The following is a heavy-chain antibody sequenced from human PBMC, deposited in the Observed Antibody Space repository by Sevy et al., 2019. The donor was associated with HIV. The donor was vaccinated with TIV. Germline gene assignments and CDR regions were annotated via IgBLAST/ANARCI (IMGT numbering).Heavy chain of an antibody. CDR2: INPNGGVT. D-gene: IGHD4-17*01. CDR1: GYMFTDYY. J-gene: IGHJ6*02. V-gene: IGHV1-2*02. CDR3: ARLTTKPTSDLYGMDV. Sequence: VSVKVSCKASGYMFTDYYIHWVRQAPGQGLEWMAWINPNGGVTNYAQRFQGEVTVTRDTSISTAYMELSRLRSDDTAIYYCARLTTKPTSDLYGMDVWGQGTTVTVSS.